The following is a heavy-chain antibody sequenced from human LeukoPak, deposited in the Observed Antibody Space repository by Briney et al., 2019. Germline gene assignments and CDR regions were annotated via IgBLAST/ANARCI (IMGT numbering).Heavy chain of an antibody. V-gene: IGHV4-4*02. CDR2: IYHTGST. Sequence: SETLSLTCAVSGDSISSSYWWSWVRQPPGKGLEWIGEIYHTGSTNYNPSLKSRVTISVDKSKNQFSLKLNSVTAADTAVYYCASLRPSFDYWGQGTLVTVSS. J-gene: IGHJ4*02. CDR1: GDSISSSYW. CDR3: ASLRPSFDY.